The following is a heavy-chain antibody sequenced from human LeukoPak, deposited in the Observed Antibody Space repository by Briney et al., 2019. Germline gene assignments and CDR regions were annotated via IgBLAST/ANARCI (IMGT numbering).Heavy chain of an antibody. CDR1: GDSVSSNSAA. V-gene: IGHV6-1*01. CDR3: ARGRRSYYGMDV. Sequence: SQTLSLTCAISGDSVSSNSAAWNWIRQSPSSGLGWLGRTYYYYKWHNDYAESVKSRITVNPDTSKNQFSLHLSSVTPEDTAVYYCARGRRSYYGMDVWGQGTTVTVSS. CDR2: TYYYYKWHN. J-gene: IGHJ6*02.